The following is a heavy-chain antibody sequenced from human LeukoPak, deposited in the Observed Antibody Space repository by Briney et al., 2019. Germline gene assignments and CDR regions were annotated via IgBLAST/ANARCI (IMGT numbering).Heavy chain of an antibody. CDR2: IKSKTDGGTT. V-gene: IGHV3-15*01. Sequence: GGSLRLSCAASGFIFSNAWMSWVRQAPGKGLEWVGCIKSKTDGGTTDYAAPVKGRFTISRDDSKNTLYLQMNSLKTEDTAVYYCTASTGVYYYDSVDIWGQGTMVTVSS. CDR3: TASTGVYYYDSVDI. CDR1: GFIFSNAW. D-gene: IGHD3-22*01. J-gene: IGHJ3*02.